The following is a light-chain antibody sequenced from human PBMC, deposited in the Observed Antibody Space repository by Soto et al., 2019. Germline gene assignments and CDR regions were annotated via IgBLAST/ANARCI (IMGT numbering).Light chain of an antibody. CDR2: EGS. J-gene: IGLJ1*01. V-gene: IGLV2-23*01. CDR1: SGDVGSYSL. CDR3: CSYAGGSTLFV. Sequence: QSVLTQPASVSGSPGQSITISCTGTSGDVGSYSLVSWYQHHPGKAPKLMIYEGSKRPSGVSSRFSGSKSGNTASLTISGLQAEDEADYYCCSYAGGSTLFVFGTGTKLT.